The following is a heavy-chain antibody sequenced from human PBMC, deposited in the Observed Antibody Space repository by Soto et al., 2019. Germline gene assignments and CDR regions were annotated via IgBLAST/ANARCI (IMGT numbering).Heavy chain of an antibody. CDR3: ARGYIWDH. V-gene: IGHV4-59*01. Sequence: PSETLSLTCAVSGGSFGSYYWNWVRQSPGKGLEWIGSINYSGTTSYNPSLESRVTLSVDTSQDQFSLKLTSVTAADTAMYYFARGYIWDHGGLGTRVTVSS. CDR2: INYSGTT. CDR1: GGSFGSYY. D-gene: IGHD6-13*01. J-gene: IGHJ4*02.